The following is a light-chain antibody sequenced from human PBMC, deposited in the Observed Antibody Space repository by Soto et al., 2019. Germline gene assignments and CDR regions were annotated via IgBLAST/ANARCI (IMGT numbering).Light chain of an antibody. CDR3: QQRSNWPIT. CDR2: DAS. V-gene: IGKV3-11*01. CDR1: QSVSSY. J-gene: IGKJ5*01. Sequence: DIVLTQSPATLSLSPGERATLSCRASQSVSSYLAWYQQKPGQAPRLLIYDASNSATGIPARFSGSGSGTDFTLTISSLEPEDFAVYYCQQRSNWPITFGQGTRLEMK.